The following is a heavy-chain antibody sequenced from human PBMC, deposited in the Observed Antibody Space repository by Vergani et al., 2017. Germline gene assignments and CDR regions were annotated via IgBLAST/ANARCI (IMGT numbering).Heavy chain of an antibody. Sequence: QVQLVQSGAEVKKPGASVKVSCKASGYTFTSYGISWVRQAPGQGLEWMGWISAYNGNTNYAQKHQGRVTMTTDTSTSTAYMELRSLRSDDAAVYYCAGFALQQLGEMGIFDYWGQGTLVTVSS. CDR2: ISAYNGNT. J-gene: IGHJ4*02. D-gene: IGHD6-13*01. CDR1: GYTFTSYG. CDR3: AGFALQQLGEMGIFDY. V-gene: IGHV1-18*01.